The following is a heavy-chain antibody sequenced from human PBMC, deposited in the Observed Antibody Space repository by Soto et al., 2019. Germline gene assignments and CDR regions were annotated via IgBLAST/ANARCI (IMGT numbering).Heavy chain of an antibody. CDR1: GFTFSSYA. J-gene: IGHJ6*02. CDR2: ISGSGGNT. V-gene: IGHV3-23*01. CDR3: GILNSGSHSFHGMEV. D-gene: IGHD1-26*01. Sequence: EVQLLESGGDLVQPGGSLRLSCAASGFTFSSYAMNWVRQAPGKGLEWVSAISGSGGNTFYADSVKGRFTISRDNSKNTLFLQMHSLRAEDTAKYYCGILNSGSHSFHGMEVWGPRTKVTVSS.